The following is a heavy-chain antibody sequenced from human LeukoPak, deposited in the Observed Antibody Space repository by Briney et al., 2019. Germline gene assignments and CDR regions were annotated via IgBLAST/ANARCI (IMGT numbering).Heavy chain of an antibody. D-gene: IGHD2-2*01. CDR1: GGTFTIYA. Sequence: SVKDSCKASGGTFTIYAIRWVRHVPGQGLEWMGGIFPIFGTANYAQKLQGRVTITADESTSTAYMELSSLRSEDTAVYYCARVAYCSSTTPTSCYLDYWGQGTLVTVSS. V-gene: IGHV1-69*13. CDR3: ARVAYCSSTTPTSCYLDY. CDR2: IFPIFGTA. J-gene: IGHJ4*02.